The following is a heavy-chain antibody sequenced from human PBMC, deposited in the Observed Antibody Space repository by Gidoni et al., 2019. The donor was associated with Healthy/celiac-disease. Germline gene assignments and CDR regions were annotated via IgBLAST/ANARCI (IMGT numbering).Heavy chain of an antibody. V-gene: IGHV3-20*04. J-gene: IGHJ3*02. CDR3: ARDLCGGDCWACDI. D-gene: IGHD2-21*02. CDR1: GFTFDDYG. CDR2: IHWNGGST. Sequence: EVQLVESVGGVVLPRGSLRLSCPASGFTFDDYGLSWVRHGPGKGLEWVSGIHWNGGSTGYADSVKGRFTISRDNAKNSLYLQMNSLRAEDTALYYCARDLCGGDCWACDIWGQGTMVTVSS.